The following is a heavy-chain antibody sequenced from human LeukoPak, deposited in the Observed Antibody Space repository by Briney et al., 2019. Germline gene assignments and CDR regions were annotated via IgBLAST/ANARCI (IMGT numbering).Heavy chain of an antibody. D-gene: IGHD1-26*01. CDR3: AKGSDWFDP. CDR1: GGSISSYY. J-gene: IGHJ5*02. V-gene: IGHV4-59*01. Sequence: SETLSLTCTVSGGSISSYYWSWIRQPPGKGLEWIGYIYYSGSTNYNPSLKSRVTISVDTSKNQFSLKLSSVTAADTAVYYCAKGSDWFDPWGQGTLVTVSS. CDR2: IYYSGST.